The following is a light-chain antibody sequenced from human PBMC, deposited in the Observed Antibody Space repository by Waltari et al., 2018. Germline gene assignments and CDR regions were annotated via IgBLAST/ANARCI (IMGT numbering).Light chain of an antibody. J-gene: IGLJ1*01. CDR1: SRDVGAYNY. CDR3: TAYTSSHSLV. V-gene: IGLV2-14*03. Sequence: QSALTQPASVSGSPGQSITISCTGTSRDVGAYNYLSCYQQHPGKAPKVVIFDVSYRPAVVCKRFSGSKSGTTASLTISGLQAEDEADYYCTAYTSSHSLVFGTGTRVTV. CDR2: DVS.